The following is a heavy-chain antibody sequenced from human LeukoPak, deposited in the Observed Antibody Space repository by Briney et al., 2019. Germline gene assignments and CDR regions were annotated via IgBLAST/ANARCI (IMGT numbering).Heavy chain of an antibody. V-gene: IGHV1-24*01. D-gene: IGHD3-22*01. CDR3: ARSVYYDSSGYYG. Sequence: GASVKVSCKVSGYTLTELSMHWVRQAPGKGLEWMGGFDPEDGETIYAQKFQGRVTMTRDTSISTAYMELSRLRSDDTAVYYCARSVYYDSSGYYGWGQGTLVTVSS. CDR2: FDPEDGET. CDR1: GYTLTELS. J-gene: IGHJ4*02.